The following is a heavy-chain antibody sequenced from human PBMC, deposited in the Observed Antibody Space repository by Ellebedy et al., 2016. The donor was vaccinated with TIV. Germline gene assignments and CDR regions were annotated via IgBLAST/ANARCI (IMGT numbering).Heavy chain of an antibody. CDR3: ARGNSSGWGDAFDI. CDR1: GFTVSKNY. D-gene: IGHD6-19*01. J-gene: IGHJ3*02. CDR2: IYSGGGT. Sequence: PGGSLRLSCAASGFTVSKNYMSWVRQAPGKGLEWVSVIYSGGGTYYTDSVKGRFTISRDNSKNTVVLQMNSVRAEDTAVYYCARGNSSGWGDAFDIWGQGTMVTVST. V-gene: IGHV3-53*01.